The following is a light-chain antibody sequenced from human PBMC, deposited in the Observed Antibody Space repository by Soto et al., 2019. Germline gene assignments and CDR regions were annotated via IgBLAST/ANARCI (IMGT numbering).Light chain of an antibody. CDR1: QTVRSY. Sequence: EIVMTQSPATLSVSPGERATLSCRASQTVRSYLAWFQRKPGQAPSLLIYGASTRATGIPARFSGSGSGTEFTLTISSLQSEDFALYYRQQYNNWPLTFGGGTKVEI. CDR3: QQYNNWPLT. CDR2: GAS. J-gene: IGKJ4*01. V-gene: IGKV3-15*01.